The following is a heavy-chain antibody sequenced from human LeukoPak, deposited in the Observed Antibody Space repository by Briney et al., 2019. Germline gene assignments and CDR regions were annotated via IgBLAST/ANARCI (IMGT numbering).Heavy chain of an antibody. CDR3: AREMARLLWFGESLNNWFDP. Sequence: GGSLRLSCAASGFTVSSNYMSWVRQAPGKGLEWVSVIYSSGSTYYADSVKGRFTISRDNSKNTLYLQMNSLRAEDTAVYYCAREMARLLWFGESLNNWFDPWGQGTLVTVSS. D-gene: IGHD3-10*01. V-gene: IGHV3-53*01. J-gene: IGHJ5*02. CDR1: GFTVSSNY. CDR2: IYSSGST.